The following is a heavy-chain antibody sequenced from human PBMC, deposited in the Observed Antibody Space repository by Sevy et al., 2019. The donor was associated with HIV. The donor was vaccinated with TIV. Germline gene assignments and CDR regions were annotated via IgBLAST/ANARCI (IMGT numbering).Heavy chain of an antibody. CDR3: ARETLSGYNL. D-gene: IGHD5-12*01. J-gene: IGHJ4*02. CDR2: IYSGGNT. Sequence: GGSLRLSCAASGFSVSTNYMSWVRQAPGKGLEWVSAIYSGGNTYYPDSVKGRFTISRDNSKKTVYLQINSLGAEDTAVYYCARETLSGYNLWGQGTLVTVSS. V-gene: IGHV3-53*01. CDR1: GFSVSTNY.